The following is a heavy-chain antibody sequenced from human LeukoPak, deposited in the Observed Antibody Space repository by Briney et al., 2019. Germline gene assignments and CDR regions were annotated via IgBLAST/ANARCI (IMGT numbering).Heavy chain of an antibody. J-gene: IGHJ4*02. Sequence: GGSLRLSCAASGFTFSTYSMNWVRQPPGKGLEWVSYISSGSSTIYYADSVKGRFTISRDNAKNSLYLQMNSLRDEDTAVYYCARGYSYGFNCWGQARLVGVS. V-gene: IGHV3-48*02. CDR3: ARGYSYGFNC. CDR1: GFTFSTYS. D-gene: IGHD5-18*01. CDR2: ISSGSSTI.